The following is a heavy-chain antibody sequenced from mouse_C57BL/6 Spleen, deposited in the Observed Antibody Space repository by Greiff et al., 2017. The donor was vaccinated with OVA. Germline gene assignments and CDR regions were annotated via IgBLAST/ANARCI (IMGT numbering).Heavy chain of an antibody. CDR2: IDPRSGNT. J-gene: IGHJ1*03. CDR3: AREAGNWYFDV. CDR1: GYTFTRYG. Sequence: VQLQQSGAELARPGASVKLSCKASGYTFTRYGISWVKQRTGQGLEWIGEIDPRSGNTYYNEKFKGKATLTADKSSSTAYMELRSLTSEDSAVYFCAREAGNWYFDVWGTGTTVTVSS. D-gene: IGHD1-1*02. V-gene: IGHV1-81*01.